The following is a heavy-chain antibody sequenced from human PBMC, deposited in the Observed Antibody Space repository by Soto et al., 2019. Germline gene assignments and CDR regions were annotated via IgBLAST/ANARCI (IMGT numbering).Heavy chain of an antibody. Sequence: ASVKVSCKASGYTFTSYGISWVRQAPGQGLEWMGWISAYNGNTNYAQKLQGRVTMTTDTSTSTAYMELRSLRSDDTAVYYCARVKRSLVAVPMYYFDYWGQGTLVTVSS. V-gene: IGHV1-18*04. J-gene: IGHJ4*02. CDR2: ISAYNGNT. CDR3: ARVKRSLVAVPMYYFDY. D-gene: IGHD3-22*01. CDR1: GYTFTSYG.